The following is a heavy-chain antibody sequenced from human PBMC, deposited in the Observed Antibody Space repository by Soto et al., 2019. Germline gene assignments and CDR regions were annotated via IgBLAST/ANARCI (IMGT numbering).Heavy chain of an antibody. CDR3: ARGGYSGNSKDPFYI. CDR1: GYTFTAYW. V-gene: IGHV5-51*01. CDR2: IYPGDSDT. D-gene: IGHD6-25*01. J-gene: IGHJ3*02. Sequence: GESLKISCKGSGYTFTAYWIGWVRQMPGKGLEWMCIIYPGDSDTRYSPSFQGQVTISADKSITTAYLQWSSLKASDSAMFDCARGGYSGNSKDPFYIWGPGTMVTVSS.